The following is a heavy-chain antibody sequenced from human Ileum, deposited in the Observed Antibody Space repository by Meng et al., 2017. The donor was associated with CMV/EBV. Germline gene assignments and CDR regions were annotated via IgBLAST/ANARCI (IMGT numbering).Heavy chain of an antibody. Sequence: ASVKVSCKASGYTFTTYDISWVRRAPGQGLEWMGWISTDNGNTKYAQSFQGRVTMTTDASTSTAYMELRGLSSDDTAVYYCARARVPNDAGNGWGSKGMDVWGQGTTVTVSS. D-gene: IGHD3-10*01. CDR3: ARARVPNDAGNGWGSKGMDV. J-gene: IGHJ6*02. V-gene: IGHV1-18*01. CDR1: GYTFTTYD. CDR2: ISTDNGNT.